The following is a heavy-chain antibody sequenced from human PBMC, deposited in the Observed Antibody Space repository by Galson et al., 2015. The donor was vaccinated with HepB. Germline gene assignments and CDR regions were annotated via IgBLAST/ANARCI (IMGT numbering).Heavy chain of an antibody. Sequence: SVKVSCKASGYTFTSYGISWVRQAPGQGLEWMGWISAYNGNTNYAQKLQGRVTMTTDTSTSTAYMELRSLRSDDTAVYHCARDRYIYCSGGSCYEPPFDYWGQGTLVTVSS. CDR2: ISAYNGNT. V-gene: IGHV1-18*04. CDR1: GYTFTSYG. CDR3: ARDRYIYCSGGSCYEPPFDY. D-gene: IGHD2-15*01. J-gene: IGHJ4*02.